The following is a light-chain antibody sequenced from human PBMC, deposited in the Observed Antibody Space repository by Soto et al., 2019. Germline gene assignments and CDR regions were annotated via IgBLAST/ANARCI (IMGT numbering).Light chain of an antibody. CDR3: QNFDSAPQT. Sequence: AIKLTQSPSSLSASVGDRVTITCRASQGISSALAWYQQKPGKAPKLLIYDASSLQSGVPSRFRGGGSGTEFTLTISSLQPEDVATYYCQNFDSAPQTFGQGTKVDIK. J-gene: IGKJ1*01. CDR2: DAS. V-gene: IGKV1-13*02. CDR1: QGISSA.